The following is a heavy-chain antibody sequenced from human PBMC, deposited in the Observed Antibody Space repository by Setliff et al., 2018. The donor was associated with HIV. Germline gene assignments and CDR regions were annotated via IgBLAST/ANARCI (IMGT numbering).Heavy chain of an antibody. Sequence: ASVKVSCKASGYTFTGNYMHWVRQAPGQGLEWMGRINPNSGGTNYAQKFQGRVTMTRDTSISTAYMELNRLKSDDTAVYYCARGTRVGANDAFDIWGQGTMVTVSS. CDR3: ARGTRVGANDAFDI. J-gene: IGHJ3*02. D-gene: IGHD1-26*01. CDR1: GYTFTGNY. V-gene: IGHV1-2*06. CDR2: INPNSGGT.